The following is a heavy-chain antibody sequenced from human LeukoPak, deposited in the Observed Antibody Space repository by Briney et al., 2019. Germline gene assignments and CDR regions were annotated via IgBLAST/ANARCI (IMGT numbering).Heavy chain of an antibody. CDR1: GYTFTSYG. CDR3: ARVRYSSGWYASYYYYMDV. V-gene: IGHV1-18*01. D-gene: IGHD6-19*01. J-gene: IGHJ6*03. CDR2: ISAYNGNT. Sequence: ASVKVSCKASGYTFTSYGISWVRQAPGQGLEWMGWISAYNGNTNYAQKLQGRVTMTTDTSTSTAYMELRSLRSDDTAVYYCARVRYSSGWYASYYYYMDVWGKGTTVTVSS.